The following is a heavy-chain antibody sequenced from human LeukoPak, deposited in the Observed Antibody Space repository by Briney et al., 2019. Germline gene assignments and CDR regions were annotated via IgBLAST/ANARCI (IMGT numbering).Heavy chain of an antibody. D-gene: IGHD4-17*01. CDR3: ARWNPVTTSIDY. J-gene: IGHJ4*02. Sequence: PSQTLSLTCAVSGGSISSGGYSWSWLRQPPGKGLEWIGYIYHSGSTYYNPSLKSRVTISVDRSKNQFSLKLSSVTAADTAVYYCARWNPVTTSIDYWGQGILVAVSS. V-gene: IGHV4-30-2*01. CDR2: IYHSGST. CDR1: GGSISSGGYS.